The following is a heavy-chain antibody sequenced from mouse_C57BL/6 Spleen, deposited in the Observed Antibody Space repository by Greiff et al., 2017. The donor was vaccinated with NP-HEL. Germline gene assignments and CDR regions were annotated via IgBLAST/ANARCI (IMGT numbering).Heavy chain of an antibody. CDR3: ARDRIYYGSSRYAMDY. D-gene: IGHD1-1*01. V-gene: IGHV5-4*01. J-gene: IGHJ4*01. CDR2: ISDGGSYT. CDR1: GFTFSSYA. Sequence: EVMLVESGGGLVKPGGSLKLSCAASGFTFSSYAMSWVRQTPEKRLEWVATISDGGSYTYYPDNVKGRFTISRDSAKNNLYLQMSHLKSEDTAMYYCARDRIYYGSSRYAMDYWGQGTSVTVSS.